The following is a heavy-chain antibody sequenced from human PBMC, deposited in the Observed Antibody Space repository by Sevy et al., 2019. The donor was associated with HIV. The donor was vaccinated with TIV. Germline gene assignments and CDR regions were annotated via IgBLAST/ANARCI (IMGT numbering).Heavy chain of an antibody. CDR3: ARGAITGTTRYYYGMDV. CDR1: GYSFTSYW. D-gene: IGHD1-7*01. V-gene: IGHV5-51*01. J-gene: IGHJ6*02. CDR2: IYPGDSDT. Sequence: GESLKISCKGSGYSFTSYWIGWVRQMPGKGLEWMGIIYPGDSDTRYSPSFQGQVTISADKSISTAYLQWSSLKASDPAMYYCARGAITGTTRYYYGMDVWGQGTTVTVSS.